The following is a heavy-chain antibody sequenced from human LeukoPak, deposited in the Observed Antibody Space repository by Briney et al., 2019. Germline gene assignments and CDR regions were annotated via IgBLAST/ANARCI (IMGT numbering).Heavy chain of an antibody. CDR1: GGTFSSYA. J-gene: IGHJ4*02. Sequence: SVKVSCKASGGTFSSYAISWVLQAPGQGLEWMGGIIPIFGTANYAQKFQGRVTITADESTSTAYMELSSLRSEDTAVYYCAPEARYSGYDSGYWGQGTLVTVSS. CDR3: APEARYSGYDSGY. CDR2: IIPIFGTA. V-gene: IGHV1-69*13. D-gene: IGHD5-12*01.